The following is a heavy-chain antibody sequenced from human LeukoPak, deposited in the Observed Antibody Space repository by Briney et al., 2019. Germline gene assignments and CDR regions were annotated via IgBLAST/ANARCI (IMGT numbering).Heavy chain of an antibody. CDR1: DGSITNYD. D-gene: IGHD4-17*01. Sequence: PSETLSLTCTVSDGSITNYDWSWVRQPPGKGLEFIGHVHYSGTANYNPSLESRVTISIDTSKKHFFLKLKSVTAADTAVYYCARGYGDFRVEGRYFYSWGQGTLVTVSS. CDR3: ARGYGDFRVEGRYFYS. V-gene: IGHV4-59*01. CDR2: VHYSGTA. J-gene: IGHJ4*02.